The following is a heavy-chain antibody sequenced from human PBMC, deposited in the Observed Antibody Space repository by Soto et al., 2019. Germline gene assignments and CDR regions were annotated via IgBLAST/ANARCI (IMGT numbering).Heavy chain of an antibody. CDR2: INPNTGGT. D-gene: IGHD6-6*01. V-gene: IGHV1-2*02. J-gene: IGHJ4*02. CDR1: GYTFTGYY. Sequence: QVQLVQSGAEVKKPGASVKVSCKASGYTFTGYYLHWVRQAPGQGLEYMGWINPNTGGTKYTQKFQGRVTMTRDTSTSTAYMELSSLSSDDTAVVYCARSLSTIGARPDYWGQGSLVTVSS. CDR3: ARSLSTIGARPDY.